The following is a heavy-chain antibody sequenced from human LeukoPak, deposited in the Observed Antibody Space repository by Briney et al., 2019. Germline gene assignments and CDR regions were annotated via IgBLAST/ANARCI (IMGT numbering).Heavy chain of an antibody. CDR2: IYWYDDK. Sequence: SGPTLVNLTQTLTLTCTLSRFSLSTGSVGVGWIRQPPGKALECLALIYWYDDKRYSPSRKSKLTTTNDSSKHQVLLNVSNMDHVDTATYYCAHRQRCCRSTSCYEYFYYWGQGTLSPCPQ. CDR3: AHRQRCCRSTSCYEYFYY. D-gene: IGHD2-2*01. V-gene: IGHV2-5*01. J-gene: IGHJ4*02. CDR1: RFSLSTGSVG.